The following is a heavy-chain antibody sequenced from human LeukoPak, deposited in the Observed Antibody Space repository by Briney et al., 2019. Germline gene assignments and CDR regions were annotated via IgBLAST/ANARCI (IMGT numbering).Heavy chain of an antibody. CDR3: AKRQSTHYYYYMDV. CDR2: ISSSSSTI. Sequence: PGGSLRLSCAASGFTFDDYGMSWVRQAPGKGLEWVSYISSSSSTIYYADSVKGRFTISRDNSKNTLYLQMNSLRAEDTAVYYCAKRQSTHYYYYMDVWGKGTTVTVSS. V-gene: IGHV3-23*01. CDR1: GFTFDDYG. J-gene: IGHJ6*03.